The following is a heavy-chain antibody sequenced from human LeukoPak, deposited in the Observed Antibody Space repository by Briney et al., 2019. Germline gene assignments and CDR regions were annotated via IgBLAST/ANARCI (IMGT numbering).Heavy chain of an antibody. CDR1: GFTFSSYG. CDR3: AKGGWGENYYYYGMDV. CDR2: ISYDGSNK. V-gene: IGHV3-30*18. Sequence: PGGSLRLSCAASGFTFSSYGMHWVRQAPGKGLEWVAVISYDGSNKYYADSVKGRFTISRDNSKNTLYLQMNSLRAEDTAVYYCAKGGWGENYYYYGMDVWGQGTTVTVSS. D-gene: IGHD3-10*01. J-gene: IGHJ6*02.